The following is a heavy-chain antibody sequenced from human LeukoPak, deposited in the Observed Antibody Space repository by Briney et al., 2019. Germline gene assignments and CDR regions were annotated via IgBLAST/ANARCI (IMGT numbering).Heavy chain of an antibody. CDR3: ARFYGVHGGWCDP. D-gene: IGHD4-17*01. Sequence: EGPLRLSCAASGFTVSSNHMRWVRQAPGRGVEWVSVIYDGGSTYYADSVKGRFIISRDNSKNTLYLEMNSLRAEDTAVYYCARFYGVHGGWCDPGGQGTLVSVFS. J-gene: IGHJ5*02. V-gene: IGHV3-66*01. CDR2: IYDGGST. CDR1: GFTVSSNH.